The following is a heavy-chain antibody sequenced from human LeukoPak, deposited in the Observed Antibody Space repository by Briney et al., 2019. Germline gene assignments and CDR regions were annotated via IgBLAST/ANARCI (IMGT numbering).Heavy chain of an antibody. CDR1: GGSISSGSYY. Sequence: SETLSLTCTVSGGSISSGSYYWSWIRQPAGKGLEWIGRIYTSGSTNYNPSLKSRVTISVDTSKNQLSLKLSSVTAADTAVYYCARAESRRYYYGMDVWGQGTTVTVSS. J-gene: IGHJ6*02. CDR3: ARAESRRYYYGMDV. CDR2: IYTSGST. V-gene: IGHV4-61*02.